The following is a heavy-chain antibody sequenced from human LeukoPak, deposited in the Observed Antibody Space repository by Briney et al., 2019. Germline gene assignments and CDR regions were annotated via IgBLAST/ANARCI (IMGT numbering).Heavy chain of an antibody. V-gene: IGHV4-34*01. CDR2: INHSGST. CDR1: GGSFSGYY. J-gene: IGHJ4*02. D-gene: IGHD6-19*01. CDR3: ARWNSSGRTSLDY. Sequence: SETLSLTCAVYGGSFSGYYWSWIRQPPGKGLEWIGEINHSGSTNYNPPLKSRVTISVDTSKNQFSLKLSSVTAADTAVYYCARWNSSGRTSLDYWGQGTLVTVSS.